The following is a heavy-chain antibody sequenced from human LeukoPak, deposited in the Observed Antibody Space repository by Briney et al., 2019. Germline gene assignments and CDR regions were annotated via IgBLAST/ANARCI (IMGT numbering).Heavy chain of an antibody. CDR1: GFTFSSYA. V-gene: IGHV3-23*01. J-gene: IGHJ4*02. CDR2: ISGSGGST. CDR3: AKDLDSSGRYVPVGPVDY. Sequence: GGSLRLSCAASGFTFSSYAMSWVRQAPGKGLEWVSAISGSGGSTYYADSVKGRFTISRDNSKNTLYLQMNSLRADDTAVYYCAKDLDSSGRYVPVGPVDYWGQGTLVTVSS. D-gene: IGHD6-19*01.